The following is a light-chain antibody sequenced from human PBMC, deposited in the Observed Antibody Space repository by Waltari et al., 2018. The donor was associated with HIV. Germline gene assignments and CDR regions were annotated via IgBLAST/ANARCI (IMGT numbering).Light chain of an antibody. V-gene: IGLV2-14*01. CDR3: SSYTSSSALEVV. CDR2: DVL. CDR1: SSDVGGYDY. Sequence: QSALTQPASVSGSLGQSITLPCTGTSSDVGGYDYVPWYQQHPGRAPKPRIYDVLNRPSGVSNRFSGSKSGNTASLTISGLQAEDEADYHCSSYTSSSALEVVFGGGTTLTVL. J-gene: IGLJ3*02.